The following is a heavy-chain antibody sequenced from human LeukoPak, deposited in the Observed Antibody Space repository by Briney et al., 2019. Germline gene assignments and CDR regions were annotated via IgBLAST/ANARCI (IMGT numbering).Heavy chain of an antibody. CDR3: ASIIVAAAGRGYYYYGMDV. D-gene: IGHD6-13*01. CDR1: GYSFTSYW. J-gene: IGHJ6*02. V-gene: IGHV5-51*01. CDR2: IYPGDSDT. Sequence: GESLKISCKGSGYSFTSYWIGWVRPMPGKGLEWMGIIYPGDSDTRYSPSFQGQVTISADKSISTTYVQWSSLKASDTAMYYCASIIVAAAGRGYYYYGMDVWGQGTTVTVPS.